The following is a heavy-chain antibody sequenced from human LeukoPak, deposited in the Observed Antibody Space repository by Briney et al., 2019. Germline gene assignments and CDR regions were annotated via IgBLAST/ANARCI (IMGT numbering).Heavy chain of an antibody. D-gene: IGHD6-19*01. CDR1: GGTFGSHA. CDR3: ARKAVAGTGGDY. Sequence: SVKVSCKASGGTFGSHAISWVRQAPGPALEWMGRIFPIFGTANYAQKFQGRVTITADKSTSTAYMELSSLRSEDTAVYYCARKAVAGTGGDYWGQGTLVTVSS. CDR2: IFPIFGTA. V-gene: IGHV1-69*06. J-gene: IGHJ4*02.